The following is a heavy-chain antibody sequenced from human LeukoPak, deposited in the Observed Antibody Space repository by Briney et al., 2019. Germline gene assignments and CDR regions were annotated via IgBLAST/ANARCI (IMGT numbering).Heavy chain of an antibody. CDR2: MNPNSGNT. D-gene: IGHD5-18*01. Sequence: ASVKVSCKASGYTFTSYDINWVRQATGQGLEWMGWMNPNSGNTGYAQKLQGRVTMTRNTSISTAYMELSSLRSEDTAAYYCAWGKYSYGTAYYYYYYMDVWGKGTTVTVSS. V-gene: IGHV1-8*01. CDR1: GYTFTSYD. J-gene: IGHJ6*03. CDR3: AWGKYSYGTAYYYYYYMDV.